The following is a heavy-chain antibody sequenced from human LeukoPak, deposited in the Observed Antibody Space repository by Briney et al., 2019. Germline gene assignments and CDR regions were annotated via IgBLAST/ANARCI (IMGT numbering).Heavy chain of an antibody. J-gene: IGHJ4*02. CDR3: ARGRPNYYFDY. Sequence: PGGSLRLSCAASGFTFSSYSMDWVRRAAGKGLEWVSYISSSSSTIYYADSVKGRFTISRDNSKNTLYLQMNSLRAEDTAVYYCARGRPNYYFDYWGQGTLVTASS. V-gene: IGHV3-48*01. D-gene: IGHD4/OR15-4a*01. CDR2: ISSSSSTI. CDR1: GFTFSSYS.